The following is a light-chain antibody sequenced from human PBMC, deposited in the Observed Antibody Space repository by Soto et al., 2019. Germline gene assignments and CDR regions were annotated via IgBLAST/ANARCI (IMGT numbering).Light chain of an antibody. CDR2: AAS. CDR3: QQSYSTLGT. Sequence: DIQMTQSPSSLSASIGDRVTITCRASHSISSYLSWYQQKPGKAPKLLIYAASSLQSGVPSRFSGSGSGTDFTLTINNLQPEDFATYYCQQSYSTLGTVGLGTKLNIK. J-gene: IGKJ2*01. V-gene: IGKV1-39*01. CDR1: HSISSY.